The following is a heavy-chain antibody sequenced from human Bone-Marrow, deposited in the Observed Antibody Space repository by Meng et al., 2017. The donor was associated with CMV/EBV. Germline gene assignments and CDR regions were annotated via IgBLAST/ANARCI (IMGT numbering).Heavy chain of an antibody. D-gene: IGHD3-22*01. CDR1: GFTFSSYS. Sequence: GESLKISCAASGFTFSSYSMNWVRQAPGKGLEWVSYISSSSSTIYYADSVKGRFTISRDNAKSSLYLQMNSLRAEDTAVYYCARDSYYDVYYYGMDVWGQGTTVTVSS. CDR2: ISSSSSTI. V-gene: IGHV3-48*04. J-gene: IGHJ6*02. CDR3: ARDSYYDVYYYGMDV.